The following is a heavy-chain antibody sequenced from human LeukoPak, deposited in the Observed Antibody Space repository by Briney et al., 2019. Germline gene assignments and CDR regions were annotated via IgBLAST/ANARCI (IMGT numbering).Heavy chain of an antibody. J-gene: IGHJ4*02. CDR2: MNPGGGST. CDR1: GYTFTNYY. V-gene: IGHV1-46*01. Sequence: ASVKVSCKASGYTFTNYYMHWVRQTPGQGLEWMAIMNPGGGSTSYAQKFQGRVTMTRDTSTSTVYMELSSLRSEDTAVYYCARLTRRSGNYFDYWGQGTLVTVSS. D-gene: IGHD1-1*01. CDR3: ARLTRRSGNYFDY.